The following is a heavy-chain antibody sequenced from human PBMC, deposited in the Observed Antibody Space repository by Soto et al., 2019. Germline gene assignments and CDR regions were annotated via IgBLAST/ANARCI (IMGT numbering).Heavy chain of an antibody. CDR1: GFTFSSYG. J-gene: IGHJ4*02. Sequence: GGSLRLSWAASGFTFSSYGMHWVRQAPGKGLEWVAVISYDGSNKYYADSVKGRFTISRDNSKNTLYLQMNSLRAEDTAVYYCAKLGLYYDILTGYSIGNFDYWGQGTLVTVSS. CDR3: AKLGLYYDILTGYSIGNFDY. CDR2: ISYDGSNK. D-gene: IGHD3-9*01. V-gene: IGHV3-33*05.